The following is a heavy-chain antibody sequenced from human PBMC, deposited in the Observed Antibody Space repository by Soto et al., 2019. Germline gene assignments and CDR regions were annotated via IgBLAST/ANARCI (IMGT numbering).Heavy chain of an antibody. D-gene: IGHD3-3*01. Sequence: SETLSLTCTVSGGSISSSSCYWGWIRQPPGKGLEWIGSIYYSGSTYYNPSLKSQVTISVDTSKNQFSLKLSSVTAADTAVYYCARLDRPLRFLEWLSPQYYYGMDVWGQGTTVTVSS. CDR3: ARLDRPLRFLEWLSPQYYYGMDV. V-gene: IGHV4-39*01. CDR2: IYYSGST. CDR1: GGSISSSSCY. J-gene: IGHJ6*02.